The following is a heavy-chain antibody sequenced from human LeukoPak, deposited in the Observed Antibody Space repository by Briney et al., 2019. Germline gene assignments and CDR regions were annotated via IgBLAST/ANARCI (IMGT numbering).Heavy chain of an antibody. V-gene: IGHV1-2*06. J-gene: IGHJ5*02. Sequence: ASVKVSCKASGYTFTGYYMHWVRQAPGRGLEWMGRINPNSGGTNYAQKFQGRVTMTRDTSISTAHMELSRLRSDDTAVYYCARDRQRIAAAGTKSIWFDPWGQGTLVTVSS. CDR2: INPNSGGT. CDR3: ARDRQRIAAAGTKSIWFDP. D-gene: IGHD6-13*01. CDR1: GYTFTGYY.